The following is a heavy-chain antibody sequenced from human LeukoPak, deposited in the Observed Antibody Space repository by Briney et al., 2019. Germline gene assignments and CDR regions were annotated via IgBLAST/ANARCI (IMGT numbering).Heavy chain of an antibody. J-gene: IGHJ4*02. CDR1: GGSFSSSSYY. V-gene: IGHV4-39*07. CDR2: IHYNGST. CDR3: ASRFGSWYVARHY. Sequence: PSETLSLTCTVSGGSFSSSSYYWGWIRQPPEKGLEWIGSIHYNGSTYYNPSLKSRVTISVDTSKNQFSLKLSSVTAADTAVYYCASRFGSWYVARHYWGQGTLVTVSS. D-gene: IGHD6-13*01.